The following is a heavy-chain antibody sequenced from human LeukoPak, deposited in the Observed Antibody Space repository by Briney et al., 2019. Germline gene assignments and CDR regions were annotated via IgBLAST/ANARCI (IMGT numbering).Heavy chain of an antibody. Sequence: KPSETLSLTCTVSGGSISSSSYYWGWIRQPPGKGLEWIGSIYYSGSTYYNPSLKSRVTISVDTSKNQFSLKLSSVTAADTAVYYCARAPRKDYYDSSGYYAGGYYFDYWGQGTLVTVSS. J-gene: IGHJ4*02. D-gene: IGHD3-22*01. CDR1: GGSISSSSYY. CDR3: ARAPRKDYYDSSGYYAGGYYFDY. V-gene: IGHV4-39*07. CDR2: IYYSGST.